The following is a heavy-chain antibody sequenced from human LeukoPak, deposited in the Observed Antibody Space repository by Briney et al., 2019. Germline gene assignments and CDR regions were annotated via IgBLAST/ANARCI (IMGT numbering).Heavy chain of an antibody. J-gene: IGHJ3*02. V-gene: IGHV4-34*01. Sequence: PSETLSLTCAVYGGSFSGYYWSWIRQPPGKGLEWIGEINHSGSTNYNPSPKSRVAISVDTSKNQFSLKLSSVTAADTAVYYCARGRTGNKAFDIWGQGTMVTVSS. CDR3: ARGRTGNKAFDI. D-gene: IGHD1/OR15-1a*01. CDR1: GGSFSGYY. CDR2: INHSGST.